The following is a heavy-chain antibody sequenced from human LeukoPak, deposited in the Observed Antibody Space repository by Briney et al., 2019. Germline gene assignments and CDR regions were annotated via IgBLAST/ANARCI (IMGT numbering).Heavy chain of an antibody. J-gene: IGHJ3*02. V-gene: IGHV1-18*01. CDR1: GYTFTSYG. D-gene: IGHD3-22*01. CDR3: ARHRLPWVYYDSSGYYHNGFDI. CDR2: ISAYNGNT. Sequence: ASVKVSCKASGYTFTSYGISWVRQAPGQGLEWMGWISAYNGNTNYAQKLQGKVTMTTDTSTSTLYMELRSLRSDDTAVYYCARHRLPWVYYDSSGYYHNGFDIWGQGTMVTVSS.